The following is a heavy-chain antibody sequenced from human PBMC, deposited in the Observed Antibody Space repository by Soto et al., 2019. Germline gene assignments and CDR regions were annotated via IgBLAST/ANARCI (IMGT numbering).Heavy chain of an antibody. V-gene: IGHV1-18*04. CDR1: GYTFTSYG. J-gene: IGHJ6*02. D-gene: IGHD3-22*01. CDR3: ARVSYYYDSSGYYSPYYYYGMDV. CDR2: ISAYNGNT. Sequence: ASVKVSCKASGYTFTSYGISWVRQAPGQGLEWMGWISAYNGNTNYAQKLQGRVTMTTDTSTSTAYMELRSLRSDDTAVYYCARVSYYYDSSGYYSPYYYYGMDVWGQGTTVTV.